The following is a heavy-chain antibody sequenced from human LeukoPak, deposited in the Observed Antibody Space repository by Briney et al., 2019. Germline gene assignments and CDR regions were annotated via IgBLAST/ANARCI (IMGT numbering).Heavy chain of an antibody. D-gene: IGHD5-18*01. V-gene: IGHV3-21*01. J-gene: IGHJ4*02. CDR1: GFTFSSYS. Sequence: GGSLRLSCAASGFTFSSYSMNWVRQAPGKGLDWVSSVSSSSSYIYYADSVKGRFTISRDNAKTSLYLQMNSLRAEDTAVYYCARDLSGVAGYTYGRGIDYWGQGTLVTVSS. CDR3: ARDLSGVAGYTYGRGIDY. CDR2: VSSSSSYI.